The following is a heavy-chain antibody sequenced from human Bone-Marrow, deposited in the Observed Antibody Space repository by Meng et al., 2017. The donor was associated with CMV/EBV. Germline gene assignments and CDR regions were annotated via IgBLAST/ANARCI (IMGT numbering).Heavy chain of an antibody. CDR2: VYYGGTT. D-gene: IGHD2-2*01. V-gene: IGHV4-59*01. CDR3: ARLVPSSFYFDL. CDR1: GGSISSYY. J-gene: IGHJ4*01. Sequence: SETLSLTCNVSGGSISSYYWSWIRQPPGKGLDYIGYVYYGGTTKYNPSLKSRVTILVDTSKNQFSLKLTSMTTADTAVYYCARLVPSSFYFDLWGHGTLVTSPQ.